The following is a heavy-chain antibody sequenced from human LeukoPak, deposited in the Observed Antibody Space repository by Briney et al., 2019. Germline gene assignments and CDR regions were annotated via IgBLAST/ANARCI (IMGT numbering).Heavy chain of an antibody. J-gene: IGHJ4*02. CDR3: AKGYDILTGPFDY. D-gene: IGHD3-9*01. CDR1: GFTFDDYT. CDR2: ISWDGDIT. Sequence: GGSLRLSCAASGFTFDDYTMHWVRQAPGKGLEWVSLISWDGDITYYADSVKGRFTISRDNSKNSLYLQMNSLRTEDTALYYCAKGYDILTGPFDYWGQGTLVTVSS. V-gene: IGHV3-43*01.